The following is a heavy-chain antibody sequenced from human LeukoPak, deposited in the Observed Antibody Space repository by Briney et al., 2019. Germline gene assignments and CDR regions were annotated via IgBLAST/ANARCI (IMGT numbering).Heavy chain of an antibody. D-gene: IGHD3-10*01. Sequence: NTSETLSLTCAVYGGSFSGYYWSWIRQPPGKGLEWIGEINHSGSTNYNPSLKSRVTISVDTSKNQFSLKLSSVTAADTAVYYCARGAALKGKNTMFRGSMKSNWFDPWGQGTLVTVSS. V-gene: IGHV4-34*01. CDR3: ARGAALKGKNTMFRGSMKSNWFDP. J-gene: IGHJ5*02. CDR2: INHSGST. CDR1: GGSFSGYY.